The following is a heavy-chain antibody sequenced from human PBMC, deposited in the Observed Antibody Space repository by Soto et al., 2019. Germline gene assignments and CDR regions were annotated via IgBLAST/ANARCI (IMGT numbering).Heavy chain of an antibody. J-gene: IGHJ4*02. CDR1: GYTFTSYY. Sequence: ASVNVSCKASGYTFTSYYINWVRQATGQGLEWMGWMNPNSGNTDYAQKFQGRVTMTRNTSISTAYMELSSLRSEDTAVYYCARTLYGDNVDYWGQGTLVTVSS. CDR2: MNPNSGNT. D-gene: IGHD4-17*01. V-gene: IGHV1-8*01. CDR3: ARTLYGDNVDY.